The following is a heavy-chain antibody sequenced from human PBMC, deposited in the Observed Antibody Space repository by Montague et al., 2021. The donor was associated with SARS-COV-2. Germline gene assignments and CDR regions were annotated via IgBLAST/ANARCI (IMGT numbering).Heavy chain of an antibody. CDR3: ARRTWGDSGVFDI. CDR1: GGSISSGNW. D-gene: IGHD2-21*02. Sequence: SETLSLTCVVSGGSISSGNWWSWVRQPPGKGLEWIGESIIVGAPATKYNPSLKSRVTISADKSKNQFSLRVTSVTAADTAVYYCARRTWGDSGVFDIWGRGKKVIVSS. V-gene: IGHV4-4*02. J-gene: IGHJ3*02. CDR2: SIIVGAP.